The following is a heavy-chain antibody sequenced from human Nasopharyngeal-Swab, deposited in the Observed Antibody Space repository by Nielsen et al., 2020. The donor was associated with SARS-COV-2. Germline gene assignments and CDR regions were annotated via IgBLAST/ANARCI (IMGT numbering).Heavy chain of an antibody. J-gene: IGHJ4*02. CDR1: GSTFSDYY. CDR2: ISSSGSTI. D-gene: IGHD3-10*01. Sequence: GASLKISCAASGSTFSDYYMSWIRQAPGKGPEWVSYISSSGSTIYYADSVKGRFTISRDNAKNSLYLQMNSLRAEDTAVYYCARDADYYGSGSYLGYWGQGTLVTVSS. CDR3: ARDADYYGSGSYLGY. V-gene: IGHV3-11*04.